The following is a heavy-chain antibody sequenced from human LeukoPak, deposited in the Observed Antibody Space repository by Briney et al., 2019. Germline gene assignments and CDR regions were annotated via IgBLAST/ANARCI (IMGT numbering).Heavy chain of an antibody. V-gene: IGHV3-30*03. CDR3: ARLGNSGHYFDY. J-gene: IGHJ4*02. D-gene: IGHD4-23*01. CDR1: GFTFSSYG. Sequence: GGSLRLSCAASGFTFSSYGMHWVRQAPGKGLEWVAVLSYDGSEKYYADSVKGRCTISRDNSKNTLYLQMNSLRAEDTAVYYCARLGNSGHYFDYWGQGTLVTVSS. CDR2: LSYDGSEK.